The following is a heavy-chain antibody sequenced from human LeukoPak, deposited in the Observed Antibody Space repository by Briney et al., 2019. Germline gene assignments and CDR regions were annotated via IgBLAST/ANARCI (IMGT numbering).Heavy chain of an antibody. J-gene: IGHJ4*02. Sequence: AGGSLRLSCAASGFTFSTYSMNWVRQVPGKGLEWISYITSSSSTMYYADSVKGRFTISRDNAKNSLYLQMNSLRAEDTAVYYCARDELHNFAYWGQGTLVTVSS. V-gene: IGHV3-48*01. D-gene: IGHD1-7*01. CDR2: ITSSSSTM. CDR1: GFTFSTYS. CDR3: ARDELHNFAY.